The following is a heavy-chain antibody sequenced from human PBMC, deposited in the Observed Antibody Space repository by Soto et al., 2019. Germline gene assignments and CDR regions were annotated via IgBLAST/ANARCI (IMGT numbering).Heavy chain of an antibody. CDR3: AKKVNSGPGSQYFDY. D-gene: IGHD3-10*01. V-gene: IGHV3-23*01. CDR2: FRTGGDDGTT. CDR1: GFIFSSYS. Sequence: GGSLRLSCAASGFIFSSYSMSWVRQAPGKGLEWVSGFRTGGDDGTTYYADSVKGRFTISRDNSKNTLFLQMNSLRAEDTAIYYCAKKVNSGPGSQYFDYWGQGTLVTVSS. J-gene: IGHJ4*02.